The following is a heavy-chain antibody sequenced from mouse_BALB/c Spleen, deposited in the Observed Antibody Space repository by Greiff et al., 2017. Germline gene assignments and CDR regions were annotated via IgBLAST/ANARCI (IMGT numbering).Heavy chain of an antibody. Sequence: EVKLEESGPGLVKPSQSLSLTCSVTGYSITSGYYWNWIRQFPGNKLEWMGYISYDGSNNYNPSLKNRISITRDTSKNQFFLKLNSVTTEDTATYYCARVRAYYGNFDYWGQGTTLTVSS. J-gene: IGHJ2*01. CDR1: GYSITSGYY. D-gene: IGHD2-10*01. CDR2: ISYDGSN. V-gene: IGHV3-6*02. CDR3: ARVRAYYGNFDY.